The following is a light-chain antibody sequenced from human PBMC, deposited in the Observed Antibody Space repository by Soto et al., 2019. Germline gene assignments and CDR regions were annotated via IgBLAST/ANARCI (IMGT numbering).Light chain of an antibody. Sequence: QSALTQPASVSGSPGQSITISCTGSSGDVGDYNYVSWYQQHPGKAPKLIIYEVTNRPSGVSNRFSGSKSGNTASLIISGLQAEDAADYYCTSYTTGRIWVFGGGTKLTVL. CDR2: EVT. CDR3: TSYTTGRIWV. J-gene: IGLJ3*02. V-gene: IGLV2-14*01. CDR1: SGDVGDYNY.